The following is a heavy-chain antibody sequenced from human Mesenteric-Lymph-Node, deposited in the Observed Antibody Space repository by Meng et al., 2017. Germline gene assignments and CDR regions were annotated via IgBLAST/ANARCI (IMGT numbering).Heavy chain of an antibody. CDR3: ARRYNTDYSFES. D-gene: IGHD4/OR15-4a*01. V-gene: IGHV3-48*03. CDR1: GFTFSSYE. CDR2: ITSSGSTI. Sequence: GESLKISCAASGFTFSSYEMNWVRQAPGKGLEWVSYITSSGSTIYYADSVKGQFTISRDNAKNSLYLQMNSLRAEDAAVYYCARRYNTDYSFESWGQGTLVTVSS. J-gene: IGHJ4*02.